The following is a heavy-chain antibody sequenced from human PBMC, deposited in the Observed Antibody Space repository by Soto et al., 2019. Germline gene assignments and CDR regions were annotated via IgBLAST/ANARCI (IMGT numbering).Heavy chain of an antibody. Sequence: PGGSLRLSCAASGFTFSSYAMHWVRQAPGKGLEWVAVISYDGSNKYYADSVKGRFTISRDNSKNTLYLQMNSLSAADTAVYYCARDLVPQQLGPYYSYYSGMDVWGQGTTVTVSS. D-gene: IGHD6-13*01. CDR2: ISYDGSNK. V-gene: IGHV3-30-3*01. CDR3: ARDLVPQQLGPYYSYYSGMDV. CDR1: GFTFSSYA. J-gene: IGHJ6*02.